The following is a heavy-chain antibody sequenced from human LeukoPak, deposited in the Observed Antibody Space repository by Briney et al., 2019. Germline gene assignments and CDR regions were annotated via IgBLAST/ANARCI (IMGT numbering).Heavy chain of an antibody. CDR3: ARRDIAAAGDY. D-gene: IGHD6-13*01. CDR1: GFSVGRKY. Sequence: GSLRLSCVISGFSVGRKYMSWVRQPPGKGLEWIGEINHSGSTNYNPSLKSRVTISVDTSKNQFSLKLSSVTAADTAVYYCARRDIAAAGDYWGQGTLVTVSS. J-gene: IGHJ4*02. V-gene: IGHV4-34*01. CDR2: INHSGST.